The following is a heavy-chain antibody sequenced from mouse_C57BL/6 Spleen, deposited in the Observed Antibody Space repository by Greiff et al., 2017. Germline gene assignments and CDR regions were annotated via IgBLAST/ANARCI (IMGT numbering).Heavy chain of an antibody. V-gene: IGHV1-61*01. CDR2: IYPSDSET. CDR1: GYTFTSYW. CDR3: ARRTDWFAY. J-gene: IGHJ3*01. Sequence: QVQLKQPGAELVRPGSSVKLSCKASGYTFTSYWMDWVKQRPGQGLEWIGNIYPSDSETHYNQKFKDKATLTVDKSSSTAFMQLSSLTSEDSAVYYCARRTDWFAYWGQGTLVTVSA.